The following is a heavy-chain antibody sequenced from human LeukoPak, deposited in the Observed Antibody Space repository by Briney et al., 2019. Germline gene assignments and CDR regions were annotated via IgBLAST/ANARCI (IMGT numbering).Heavy chain of an antibody. J-gene: IGHJ5*02. Sequence: SVKVSCKASGGTFSSYTISWVRQAPGQGLEWMGRIIPILGIANYAQKFQGRVTITADKSTSTAYMELSSLRSEDTAVYYCARVLRCSSTSCYYNWFDPWGQGTLVTVSS. CDR3: ARVLRCSSTSCYYNWFDP. CDR1: GGTFSSYT. CDR2: IIPILGIA. D-gene: IGHD2-2*01. V-gene: IGHV1-69*02.